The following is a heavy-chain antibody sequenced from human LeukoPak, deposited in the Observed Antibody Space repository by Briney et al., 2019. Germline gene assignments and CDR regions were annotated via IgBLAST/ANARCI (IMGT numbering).Heavy chain of an antibody. CDR2: INPNSGGT. V-gene: IGHV1-2*02. D-gene: IGHD3-22*01. CDR1: GYTFTGYY. CDR3: ARAPPGGTYYYDSSGYYF. J-gene: IGHJ4*02. Sequence: ASVKVSCKASGYTFTGYYMHWVRQAPGQGLEWMGWINPNSGGTNYAQKFQGRVTMTRDTSISTAYMELSRLRSDDTAVYYCARAPPGGTYYYDSSGYYFWGQGTLVTVSS.